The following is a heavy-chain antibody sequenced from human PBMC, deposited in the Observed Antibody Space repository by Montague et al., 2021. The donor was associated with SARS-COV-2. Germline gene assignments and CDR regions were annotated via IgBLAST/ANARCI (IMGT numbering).Heavy chain of an antibody. CDR3: ARGSTVTHY. J-gene: IGHJ4*02. D-gene: IGHD4-17*01. Sequence: SETRSLTCAVYGGSFSGYYRSWIRQPPGKGLEWIGEINHSGSTNXNPSLKSRVTISVDTSKNQFSLKLSSVTAADTAVYYCARGSTVTHYWGQGTLVTVSS. V-gene: IGHV4-34*01. CDR2: INHSGST. CDR1: GGSFSGYY.